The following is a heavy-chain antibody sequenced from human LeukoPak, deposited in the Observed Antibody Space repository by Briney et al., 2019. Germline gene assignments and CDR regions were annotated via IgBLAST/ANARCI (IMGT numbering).Heavy chain of an antibody. J-gene: IGHJ4*02. Sequence: ASVKVSCKTSGYSFTNYGISWVRQAPGRGLEWMGWINTYNGNTDYIQKLQGRVTMTTDTSTSTAYMELRSLTSDDTAVYYCARDFLAGIGYGDYWGQGTLVAVSS. V-gene: IGHV1-18*01. CDR1: GYSFTNYG. CDR3: ARDFLAGIGYGDY. D-gene: IGHD6-19*01. CDR2: INTYNGNT.